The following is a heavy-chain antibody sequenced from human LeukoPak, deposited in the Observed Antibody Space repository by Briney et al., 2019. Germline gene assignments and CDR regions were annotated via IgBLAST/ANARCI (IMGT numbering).Heavy chain of an antibody. Sequence: ASVKASCEASGGTFSSYAISWVRQAPGQGLEWMGRIIPIFGTANYAQKFQGRVTITTDESTSTAYMELSSLRSEDTAVYYCARVSDDSSGYYSGCFDYWGQGTLVTVSS. D-gene: IGHD3-22*01. CDR3: ARVSDDSSGYYSGCFDY. CDR2: IIPIFGTA. J-gene: IGHJ4*02. V-gene: IGHV1-69*05. CDR1: GGTFSSYA.